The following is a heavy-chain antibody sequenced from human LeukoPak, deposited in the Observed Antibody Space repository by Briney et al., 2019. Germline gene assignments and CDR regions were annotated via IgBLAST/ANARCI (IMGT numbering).Heavy chain of an antibody. CDR3: AEPFTIFGVVPSYDY. D-gene: IGHD3-3*01. CDR1: GFTFSSYA. CDR2: ISGSGGST. J-gene: IGHJ4*02. Sequence: GGSLRLSCAASGFTFSSYAMSWVRQAPGKGLEWVSAISGSGGSTYYADSVKGRFTISRDNSKNTLYLQMNSLRAEDTAVYYCAEPFTIFGVVPSYDYWGQGTLVTVSS. V-gene: IGHV3-23*01.